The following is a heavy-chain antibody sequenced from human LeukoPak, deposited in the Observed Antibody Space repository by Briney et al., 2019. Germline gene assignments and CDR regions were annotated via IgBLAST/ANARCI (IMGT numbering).Heavy chain of an antibody. CDR1: GASISTYY. CDR2: MYTSVTT. D-gene: IGHD1-14*01. Sequence: PAESLSLTCTVSGASISTYYWTWVRQPPGKGLEWIGCMYTSVTTNYNPSLKNRGTISVDTSTNQSSLNLISVTAADTAVYYCARHLAPYRPFHAWGQGSLVTVSS. J-gene: IGHJ5*02. V-gene: IGHV4-4*09. CDR3: ARHLAPYRPFHA.